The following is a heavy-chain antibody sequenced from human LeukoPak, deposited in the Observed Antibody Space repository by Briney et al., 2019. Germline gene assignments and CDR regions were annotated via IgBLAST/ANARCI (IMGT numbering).Heavy chain of an antibody. Sequence: PGGSLRLSCAASGFTFSSYSMNWVRQAPGKGLEWVSSISSSSSYMYYADSVKGRFTISRDNAKNSLYLQMNSLRAEDTAVYYCARDHRVGEDAFDFWGQGTMVTVSS. CDR2: ISSSSSYM. CDR1: GFTFSSYS. CDR3: ARDHRVGEDAFDF. V-gene: IGHV3-21*01. J-gene: IGHJ3*01.